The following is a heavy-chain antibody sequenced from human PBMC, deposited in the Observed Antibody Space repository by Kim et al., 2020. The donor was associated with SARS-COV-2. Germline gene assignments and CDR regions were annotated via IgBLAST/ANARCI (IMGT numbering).Heavy chain of an antibody. Sequence: AQAFPGRVAVTRDTSTSTVYMELGSLRSEDTAVYYCARDGGSIAARPMDVWGQGTTVTVSS. D-gene: IGHD6-6*01. V-gene: IGHV1-46*01. CDR3: ARDGGSIAARPMDV. J-gene: IGHJ6*02.